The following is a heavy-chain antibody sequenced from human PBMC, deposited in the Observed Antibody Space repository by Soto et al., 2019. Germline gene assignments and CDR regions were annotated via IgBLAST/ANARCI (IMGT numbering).Heavy chain of an antibody. CDR2: IYTSGST. D-gene: IGHD3-10*01. J-gene: IGHJ6*02. V-gene: IGHV4-4*07. CDR1: GGSISSYY. Sequence: QVQLQESGPGLVKPSETLSLTCTVSGGSISSYYWSWIRQPAGKGLEWIGRIYTSGSTNYNPSLKSRVTMSVDTSKNQFSLKLSSVTAADTAVYYCARDLRTMVRGVRGYYYYYGMDVWGQGTTVTVSS. CDR3: ARDLRTMVRGVRGYYYYYGMDV.